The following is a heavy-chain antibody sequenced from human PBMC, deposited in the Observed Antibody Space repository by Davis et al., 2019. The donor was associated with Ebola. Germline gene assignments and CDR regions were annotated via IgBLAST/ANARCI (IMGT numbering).Heavy chain of an antibody. D-gene: IGHD3-10*01. CDR1: GFTFSSYW. J-gene: IGHJ5*02. Sequence: PGGSLRLSCAASGFTFSSYWMSWVRQAPGKGLEWVANIKQDGSEKYYVDSVKGRFTISRDNAKNSLYLQMNSLRAEDTAVYYCARVPLWFGELGWFDPWGQGTLVTVSS. CDR2: IKQDGSEK. CDR3: ARVPLWFGELGWFDP. V-gene: IGHV3-7*01.